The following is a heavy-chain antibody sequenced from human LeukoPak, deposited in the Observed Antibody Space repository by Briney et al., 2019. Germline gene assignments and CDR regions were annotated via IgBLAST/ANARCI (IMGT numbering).Heavy chain of an antibody. CDR3: ATAPNYYDSSGHGRGGHFDY. V-gene: IGHV1-24*01. CDR2: VYPEDGET. D-gene: IGHD3-22*01. Sequence: ASVKVSCKVSGYTLTELPMHWVRQAPGKGLEWMGGVYPEDGETIYAQKFQGRVTMTEDTSTDTAYMELSSLRSEDTAVYYCATAPNYYDSSGHGRGGHFDYWGQGTLVTVAS. J-gene: IGHJ4*02. CDR1: GYTLTELP.